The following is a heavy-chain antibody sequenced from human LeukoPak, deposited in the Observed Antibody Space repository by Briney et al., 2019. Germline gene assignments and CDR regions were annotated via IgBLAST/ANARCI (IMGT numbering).Heavy chain of an antibody. CDR3: ARPVRPASDYYYYMDV. CDR2: IIPIFGTA. D-gene: IGHD2-15*01. V-gene: IGHV1-69*01. Sequence: GSSVKVSCKASGGTFSSYAISWVRQAPGQGLEWMGGIIPIFGTANYAQKFQGRVTITADESTSTAYMELSSLRSEDMAVYYCARPVRPASDYYYYMDVWGKGTTVTVSS. CDR1: GGTFSSYA. J-gene: IGHJ6*03.